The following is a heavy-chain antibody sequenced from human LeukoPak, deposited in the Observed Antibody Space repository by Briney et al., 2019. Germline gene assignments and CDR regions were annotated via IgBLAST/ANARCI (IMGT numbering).Heavy chain of an antibody. CDR3: ARDVSFQFDS. V-gene: IGHV1-2*02. CDR2: INPNTGGT. Sequence: GASVKVSCKASGYTFTAYYMHWVRQAPGQGLEWMGWINPNTGGTNYAQKFQGRVTMTRATSISTAYMELSSLTSDDTAVYFCARDVSFQFDSWGQGTLVTVSS. J-gene: IGHJ4*02. CDR1: GYTFTAYY. D-gene: IGHD2-2*01.